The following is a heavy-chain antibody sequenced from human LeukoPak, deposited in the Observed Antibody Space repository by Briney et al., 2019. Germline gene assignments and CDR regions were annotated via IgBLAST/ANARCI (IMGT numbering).Heavy chain of an antibody. D-gene: IGHD1-1*01. CDR2: FHYSGST. CDR3: AREVTTSRRWFDP. CDR1: GGSISSSSYY. Sequence: SETLSLTCTVSGGSISSSSYYWGWIRQPPGKGLEWIGSFHYSGSTYYNPSLKSRVTISVDTSKNQFSLKLSSVTAADTAVYYCAREVTTSRRWFDPWGQGTRVTVSS. J-gene: IGHJ5*02. V-gene: IGHV4-39*07.